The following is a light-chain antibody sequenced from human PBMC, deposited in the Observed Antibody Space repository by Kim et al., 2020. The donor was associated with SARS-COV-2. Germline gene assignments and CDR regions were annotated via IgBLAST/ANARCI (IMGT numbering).Light chain of an antibody. CDR3: CSYASSSTLV. CDR1: SSDVGRYNL. J-gene: IGLJ3*02. Sequence: GQSVTISCTGTSSDVGRYNLVSWYQHHPGKAPRLMIYEVSNRPSGVSNRFSASKSGNTASLTISGLQAEDEADYYCCSYASSSTLVFGGGTQLTVL. CDR2: EVS. V-gene: IGLV2-23*02.